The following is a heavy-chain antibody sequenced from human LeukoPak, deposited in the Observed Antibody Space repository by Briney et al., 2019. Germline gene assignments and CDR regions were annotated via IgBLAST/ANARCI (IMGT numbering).Heavy chain of an antibody. Sequence: SETLSLTCTVSGGSISSTTYYWGWIRRPPGKGLEWIGSIYYSGSTYYNPSLKSRVTVSVDTSKNQFSLNLSSVTAADTAVYYCARLIVGATDFDYWGQGTLVTVSS. CDR2: IYYSGST. CDR3: ARLIVGATDFDY. D-gene: IGHD1-26*01. J-gene: IGHJ4*02. CDR1: GGSISSTTYY. V-gene: IGHV4-39*01.